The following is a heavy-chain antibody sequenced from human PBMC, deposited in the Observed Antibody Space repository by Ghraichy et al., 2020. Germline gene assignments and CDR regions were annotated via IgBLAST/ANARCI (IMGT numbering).Heavy chain of an antibody. D-gene: IGHD5-24*01. CDR2: ISSSSSTI. J-gene: IGHJ3*02. CDR1: GFTFSSYS. V-gene: IGHV3-48*01. Sequence: LSLTCAASGFTFSSYSMNWVRQAPGKGLEWVSYISSSSSTIYYADSVKGRFTISRDNAKNSLYLQMNSLRTEDTAVYYCARSLAIEMATFDAFDIWGQGTMVTVSS. CDR3: ARSLAIEMATFDAFDI.